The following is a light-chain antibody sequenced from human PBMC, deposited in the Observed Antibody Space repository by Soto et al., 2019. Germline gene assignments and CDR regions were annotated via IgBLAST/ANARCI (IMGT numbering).Light chain of an antibody. Sequence: SQITQSPSPLSGSAGGRVTITCRAGQTISSWLAWYQQKPVKAPKLLIYKASTLKSGVPSRFSGSGSGTEFTLTISSLQPDDFATYYCQHYNSYSEAFGPGTKVDI. CDR1: QTISSW. CDR3: QHYNSYSEA. V-gene: IGKV1-5*03. J-gene: IGKJ1*01. CDR2: KAS.